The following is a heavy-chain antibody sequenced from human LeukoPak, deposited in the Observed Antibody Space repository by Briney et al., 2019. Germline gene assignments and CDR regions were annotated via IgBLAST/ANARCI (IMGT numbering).Heavy chain of an antibody. CDR2: INPNSGGT. J-gene: IGHJ6*02. CDR1: GDTFTGYY. Sequence: ASVKVSCKASGDTFTGYYMHWVRQAPGQGLEWMGWINPNSGGTNYAQKFQGRVTMTRDTSISTAYMELSRLRSDDTAVYYCARAYYDILTRRAYYYYGMDVWGQGTTVTVSS. D-gene: IGHD3-9*01. CDR3: ARAYYDILTRRAYYYYGMDV. V-gene: IGHV1-2*02.